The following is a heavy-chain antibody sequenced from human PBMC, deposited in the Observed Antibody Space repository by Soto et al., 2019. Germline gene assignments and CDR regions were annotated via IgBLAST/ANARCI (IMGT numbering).Heavy chain of an antibody. J-gene: IGHJ4*02. CDR1: GSSISSCDFY. CDR3: ARLGWSHRQYDS. Sequence: QVQLQESGPDLVKPSQTLFLTCTVSGSSISSCDFYWSWIRQSPGKALEWIGFVYYSGATYDNTSLKTRLTLSVDTSRKQFSLRRTCVTAADTAVYYCARLGWSHRQYDSWGQGALVTVSS. V-gene: IGHV4-30-4*01. CDR2: VYYSGAT.